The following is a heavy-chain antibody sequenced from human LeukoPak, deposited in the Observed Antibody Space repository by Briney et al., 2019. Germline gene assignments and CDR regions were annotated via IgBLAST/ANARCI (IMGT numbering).Heavy chain of an antibody. CDR1: GFTFNNYA. CDR3: AKPPYGSGTNFFDH. CDR2: ISGSGGNT. V-gene: IGHV3-23*01. D-gene: IGHD3-10*01. Sequence: GGSLRLSCAASGFTFNNYAMNWVRQASGKGLEWVSAISGSGGNTYYADSVKGRFTISRDNSKNTLYLQMNSLRAEDTALYYCAKPPYGSGTNFFDHWGQGTLVTVSS. J-gene: IGHJ4*02.